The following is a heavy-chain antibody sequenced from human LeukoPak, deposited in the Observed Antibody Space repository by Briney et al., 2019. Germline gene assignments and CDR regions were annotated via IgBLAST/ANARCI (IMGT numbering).Heavy chain of an antibody. J-gene: IGHJ4*02. CDR2: IIPIFGTA. CDR3: ARVAAAGTLYRKDFDY. D-gene: IGHD6-13*01. CDR1: GGTFSSYA. V-gene: IGHV1-69*01. Sequence: SVKVSCKASGGTFSSYAISWVRQAPGQGLEWMGGIIPIFGTANYAQKFQGRVTITADESTSTAYMELSSLRSEDTAVYYCARVAAAGTLYRKDFDYWGQGTLVTVSS.